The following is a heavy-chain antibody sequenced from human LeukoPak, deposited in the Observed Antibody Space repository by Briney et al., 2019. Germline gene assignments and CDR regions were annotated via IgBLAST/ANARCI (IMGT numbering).Heavy chain of an antibody. D-gene: IGHD3-3*01. Sequence: GGSLRLSCAASGFTFSSYAMSWVRQAPGKGLEWVSAISGSGGSTYYADSVKGRSTISRDNSKNTLYLQMNSLRAEDTAVYYCAKDRFGVVMTFDYWGQGTLVTVSS. V-gene: IGHV3-23*01. CDR2: ISGSGGST. CDR3: AKDRFGVVMTFDY. CDR1: GFTFSSYA. J-gene: IGHJ4*02.